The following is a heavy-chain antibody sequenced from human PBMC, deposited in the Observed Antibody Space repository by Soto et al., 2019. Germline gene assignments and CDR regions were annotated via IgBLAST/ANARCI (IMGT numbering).Heavy chain of an antibody. Sequence: SETLSLTCTGSGSSISSSSYYWAWTRQPPGKGLEWIGSIYYSGSTYYNPSLKSRVTISVDTSKNQFSLKLSSVTAADTAVYYCARVRTTLYSSPDYWGQGTLVTVS. CDR2: IYYSGST. V-gene: IGHV4-39*01. D-gene: IGHD6-13*01. CDR1: GSSISSSSYY. J-gene: IGHJ4*02. CDR3: ARVRTTLYSSPDY.